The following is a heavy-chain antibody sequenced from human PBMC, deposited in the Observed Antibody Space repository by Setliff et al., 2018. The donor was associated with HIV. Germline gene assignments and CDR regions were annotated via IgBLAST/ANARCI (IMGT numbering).Heavy chain of an antibody. CDR1: GGPFNDYY. J-gene: IGHJ4*02. CDR2: IDHSGST. D-gene: IGHD3-10*01. V-gene: IGHV4-34*01. Sequence: PSETLSLTCAVYGGPFNDYYWTWIRQPPGKGLEWIGEIDHSGSTKYHASLKSRVTMSIDTSKNQISLKLSSVTAADTAVYYCARGLNYYGSGSYLPLGYWGQGTLVTVSS. CDR3: ARGLNYYGSGSYLPLGY.